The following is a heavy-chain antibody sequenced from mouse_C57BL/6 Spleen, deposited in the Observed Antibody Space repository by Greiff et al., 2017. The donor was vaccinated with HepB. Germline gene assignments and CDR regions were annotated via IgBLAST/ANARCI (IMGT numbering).Heavy chain of an antibody. J-gene: IGHJ4*01. CDR2: IYPGDGDT. D-gene: IGHD1-1*01. CDR3: VYYGSGYAMDY. V-gene: IGHV1-80*01. CDR1: GYAFSSYW. Sequence: VQLQQSGAELVKPGASVKISCKASGYAFSSYWMNWVKQRPGKGLEWIGQIYPGDGDTNYNGKFKGKATLTADKSSSTAYMQLSSLTSEDSAVYFCVYYGSGYAMDYWGQGTSVTVSS.